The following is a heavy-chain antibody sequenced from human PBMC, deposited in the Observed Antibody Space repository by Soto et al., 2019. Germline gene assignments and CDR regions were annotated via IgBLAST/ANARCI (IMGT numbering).Heavy chain of an antibody. CDR2: IYYSGST. V-gene: IGHV4-39*01. Sequence: QLQLQESGPGLVKPSETLSLTCTVSGGSISSSSYYWGWIRQHPGKRLEWIGSIYYSGSTYYNPSLKSRVTISVDTSKNQFSLKLSSVTAADTAVYYCARATTVTTLTWFDPWGQGTLVTVSS. CDR1: GGSISSSSYY. D-gene: IGHD4-17*01. J-gene: IGHJ5*02. CDR3: ARATTVTTLTWFDP.